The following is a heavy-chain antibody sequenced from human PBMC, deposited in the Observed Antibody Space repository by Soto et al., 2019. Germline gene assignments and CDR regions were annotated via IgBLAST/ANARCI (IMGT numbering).Heavy chain of an antibody. V-gene: IGHV2-5*02. CDR2: IYWDDDK. CDR1: GFSLTTYGVG. D-gene: IGHD1-7*01. CDR3: AHRLTLNSDWNYGRFDY. J-gene: IGHJ4*02. Sequence: QITLKESGPTLVKPTQTLTLTCTFSGFSLTTYGVGVGWVRQPPGKALEWLALIYWDDDKRYSPSLKTRLTITKXXSXTXXVLTMTNMDPVDTATYYCAHRLTLNSDWNYGRFDYWGQGTLVTVSS.